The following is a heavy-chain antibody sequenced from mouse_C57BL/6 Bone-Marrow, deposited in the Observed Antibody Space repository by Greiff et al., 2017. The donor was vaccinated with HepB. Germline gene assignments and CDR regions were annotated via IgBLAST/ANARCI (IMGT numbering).Heavy chain of an antibody. Sequence: VQLQQSGPVLVKPGASVKMSCKASGYTFTDYYMNWVKQSHGKSLEWIGVINPYNGGTSYNQKFKGKATLTVDKSSSTAYMELNSLTSEDSSVYYCARFSITTVVPYWYFDVWGTGTTVTVSS. J-gene: IGHJ1*03. CDR2: INPYNGGT. CDR1: GYTFTDYY. V-gene: IGHV1-19*01. D-gene: IGHD1-1*01. CDR3: ARFSITTVVPYWYFDV.